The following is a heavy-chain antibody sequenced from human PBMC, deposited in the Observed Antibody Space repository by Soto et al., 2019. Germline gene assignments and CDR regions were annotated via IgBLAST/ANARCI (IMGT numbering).Heavy chain of an antibody. V-gene: IGHV4-34*01. J-gene: IGHJ4*02. CDR3: ARGRKVYTSTSYVD. Sequence: SETLSLTCAVYGVSFSGFSWSWIRQPPGKGLEWIGEINHSGSTNYNPSFKSRVTISEDTSKNQFSLKLSSVTAADTAVYYCARGRKVYTSTSYVDWGQGTLVTVSS. CDR2: INHSGST. D-gene: IGHD6-13*01. CDR1: GVSFSGFS.